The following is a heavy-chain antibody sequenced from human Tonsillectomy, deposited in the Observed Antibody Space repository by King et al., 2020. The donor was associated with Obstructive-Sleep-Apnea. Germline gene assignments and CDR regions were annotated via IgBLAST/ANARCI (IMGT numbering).Heavy chain of an antibody. CDR3: ARDGRGIAVADYFDY. V-gene: IGHV3-21*01. D-gene: IGHD6-19*01. CDR1: GFTFSSYS. Sequence: VQLVESGGGLVKPGGSLRLSCAASGFTFSSYSMNWVRQAPGKGLEWVSSISSSSSFIYYANPVKGRFTIPRDNAKNSLYLQMNSLRAEDTAVYYCARDGRGIAVADYFDYWGQGTLVTVSS. CDR2: ISSSSSFI. J-gene: IGHJ4*02.